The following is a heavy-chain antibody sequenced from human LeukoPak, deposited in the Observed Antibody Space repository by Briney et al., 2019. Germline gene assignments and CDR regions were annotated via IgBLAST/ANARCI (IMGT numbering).Heavy chain of an antibody. Sequence: TLSLTCTVSGGSISSGGYYWSWIRQHPGKGLEWIGYIYYSGSTYYNPSLKSRVTISVDTSKNQFSLKLSSVTAADTAVYYCAREPKYSSGWYGVGFFDYWGQGTLVTVSS. CDR2: IYYSGST. J-gene: IGHJ4*02. D-gene: IGHD6-19*01. V-gene: IGHV4-31*03. CDR1: GGSISSGGYY. CDR3: AREPKYSSGWYGVGFFDY.